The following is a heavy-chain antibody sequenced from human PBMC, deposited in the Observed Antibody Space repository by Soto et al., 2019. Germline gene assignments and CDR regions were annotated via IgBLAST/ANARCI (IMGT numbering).Heavy chain of an antibody. V-gene: IGHV3-53*04. J-gene: IGHJ6*02. D-gene: IGHD3-22*01. Sequence: GGSLRLSCAASGFTVSNNYMSWVRQAPGKGLEWVSIIYSGGSTYYADSVKGRFTISRHNSKNTLYLQMNSLRAEDTAVYYCASLFYYDNSVYSERGDVWGQGTTVTVSS. CDR2: IYSGGST. CDR3: ASLFYYDNSVYSERGDV. CDR1: GFTVSNNY.